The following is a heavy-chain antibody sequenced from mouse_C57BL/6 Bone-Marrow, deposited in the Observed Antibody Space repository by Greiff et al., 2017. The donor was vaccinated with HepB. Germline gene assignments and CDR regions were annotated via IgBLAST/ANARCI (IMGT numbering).Heavy chain of an antibody. CDR2: INPNNGGT. CDR1: GYTFTDYN. Sequence: EVKLMESGPELVKPGASVKMSCKASGYTFTDYNMHWVKQSHGKSLEWIGYINPNNGGTSYNQKFKGKATLTVNKSSSTAYMELRSLTSEDSAVYYCARDYYGYDYFDDWGQGTTLTVSS. CDR3: ARDYYGYDYFDD. J-gene: IGHJ2*01. V-gene: IGHV1-22*01. D-gene: IGHD2-2*01.